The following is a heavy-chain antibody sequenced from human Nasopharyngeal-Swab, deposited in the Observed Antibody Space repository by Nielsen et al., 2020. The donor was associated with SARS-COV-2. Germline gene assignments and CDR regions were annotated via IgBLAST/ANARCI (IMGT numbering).Heavy chain of an antibody. J-gene: IGHJ6*02. D-gene: IGHD6-19*01. CDR2: IYSGGSP. CDR1: GFTVSSNY. CDR3: AREKAVAGIGGYHYYGMDV. V-gene: IGHV3-53*05. Sequence: GESLKISCAASGFTVSSNYMSWVRQAPGKGLEWVSVIYSGGSPYYIDSVKGRFTVSRDNSRNTLYLQMNSLRPEDTAVYYCAREKAVAGIGGYHYYGMDVWGQGTTVTVSS.